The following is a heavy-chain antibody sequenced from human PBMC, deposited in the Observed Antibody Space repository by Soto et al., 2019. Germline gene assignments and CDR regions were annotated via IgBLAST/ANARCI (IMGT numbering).Heavy chain of an antibody. CDR1: GGSISSSSYY. CDR3: GGGGGYYYGSGSYLGY. Sequence: QLQLQESGPGLVKPSETLSLTCTVSGGSISSSSYYWGWIRQPPGKGLEWIGSIYYSGSTYYNPSLKSRVPISGDTSKNQFPLKASPGTAADPAWYYWGGGGGYYYGSGSYLGYWGQGTLVTVSS. CDR2: IYYSGST. D-gene: IGHD3-10*01. V-gene: IGHV4-39*01. J-gene: IGHJ4*02.